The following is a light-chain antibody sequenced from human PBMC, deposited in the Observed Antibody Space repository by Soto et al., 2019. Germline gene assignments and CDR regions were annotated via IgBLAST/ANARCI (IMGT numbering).Light chain of an antibody. V-gene: IGLV1-51*01. J-gene: IGLJ2*01. CDR3: GTWDSNLNNGVV. CDR2: DNH. CDR1: SSAIGANY. Sequence: QSVLTQPPSVSAAPGERVIIFCSGSSSAIGANYVSWYQQFPGTAPILLIYDNHHRPSGIPDRFSGSKSGTSATLVITGLQTGDEADYYCGTWDSNLNNGVVFGGGTKLTAL.